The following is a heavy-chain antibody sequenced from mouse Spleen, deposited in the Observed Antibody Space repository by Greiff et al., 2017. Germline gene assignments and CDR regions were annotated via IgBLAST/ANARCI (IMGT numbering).Heavy chain of an antibody. Sequence: VQLQQSGPELVKPGASVKISCKASGYSFTGYYMNWVKQSPEKSLEWIGEINPSTGGTTYNQKFKAKATLTVDKSSSTAYMQLKSLTSEDSAVYYCARIWYFDVWGAGTTVTVSS. V-gene: IGHV1-42*01. CDR2: INPSTGGT. CDR3: ARIWYFDV. CDR1: GYSFTGYY. J-gene: IGHJ1*01.